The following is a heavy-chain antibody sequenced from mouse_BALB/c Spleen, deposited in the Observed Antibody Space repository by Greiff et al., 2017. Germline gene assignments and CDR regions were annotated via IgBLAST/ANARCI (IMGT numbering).Heavy chain of an antibody. Sequence: LQQPGSELVRPGASVKLSCKASGYTFTSYWMHWVKQRHGQGLEWIGNIYPGSGSTNYDEKFKSKGTLTVDTSSSTAYMHLSSLTSEDSAVYYCTRGDYGYVDAMDYWGQGTSVTVSS. V-gene: IGHV1S22*01. J-gene: IGHJ4*01. CDR2: IYPGSGST. D-gene: IGHD2-2*01. CDR1: GYTFTSYW. CDR3: TRGDYGYVDAMDY.